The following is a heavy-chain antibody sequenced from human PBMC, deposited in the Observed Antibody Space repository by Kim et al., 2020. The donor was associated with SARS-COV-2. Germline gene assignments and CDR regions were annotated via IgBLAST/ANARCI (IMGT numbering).Heavy chain of an antibody. D-gene: IGHD7-27*01. J-gene: IGHJ4*02. Sequence: SLKSRVTISVDTSKNQFSLKLSSVTAAGTAVYYCARGEGLTGAPGPDFDYWGQGTLVTVSS. V-gene: IGHV4-34*01. CDR3: ARGEGLTGAPGPDFDY.